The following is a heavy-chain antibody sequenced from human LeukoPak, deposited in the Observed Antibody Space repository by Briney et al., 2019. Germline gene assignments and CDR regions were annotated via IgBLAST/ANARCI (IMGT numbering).Heavy chain of an antibody. J-gene: IGHJ4*02. CDR1: GFTFSNYR. D-gene: IGHD2-2*01. CDR2: ISTSSIYI. V-gene: IGHV3-21*01. Sequence: PGGSLRLSCAASGFTFSNYRMNWVRQAPGKGLEWVSSISTSSIYIYYADSLKGRFTISRDNAKNSLYLQMNSLRAEDTAVYYCAVLTYQLLDYYFDYWGQGTLVTVSS. CDR3: AVLTYQLLDYYFDY.